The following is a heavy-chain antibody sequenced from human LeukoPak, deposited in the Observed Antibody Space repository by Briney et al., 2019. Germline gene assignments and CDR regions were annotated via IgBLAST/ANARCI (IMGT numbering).Heavy chain of an antibody. Sequence: GRSPRLSCEASGFTFSSYAIHWVRQAPGKGLEWVAVISYDGSDKYYADSVKGRFTLSRDNSKNTVYLQMNSLRVEDTAVYYCARGIYSGYDSADYWGQGTLVTVSS. D-gene: IGHD5-12*01. CDR3: ARGIYSGYDSADY. J-gene: IGHJ4*02. CDR1: GFTFSSYA. CDR2: ISYDGSDK. V-gene: IGHV3-30*04.